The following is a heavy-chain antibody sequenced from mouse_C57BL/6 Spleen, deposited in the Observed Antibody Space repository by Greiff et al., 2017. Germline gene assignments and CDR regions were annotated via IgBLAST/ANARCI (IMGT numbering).Heavy chain of an antibody. J-gene: IGHJ2*01. D-gene: IGHD1-1*01. V-gene: IGHV1-4*01. CDR1: GYTFTSYT. CDR2: INPSSGYT. CDR3: ARHGSSYDYFDY. Sequence: VQLQQSGAELARPGASVKMSCMASGYTFTSYTMHWVKQRPGQGLEWIGYINPSSGYTKYNQKFKDKATLTADKSSSTAYMQLSSLTSEDSAVYYCARHGSSYDYFDYWGQGTTLTVSS.